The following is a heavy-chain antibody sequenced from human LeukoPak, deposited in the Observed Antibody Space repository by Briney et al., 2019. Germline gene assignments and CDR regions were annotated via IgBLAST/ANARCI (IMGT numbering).Heavy chain of an antibody. V-gene: IGHV3-7*01. Sequence: GGSLRLSCEASGFTFSNSYMSWVRQAPGKGLEWVAIINPDGSQGSYVDSVKGRFAISRDNALNPLFLQMNSLSAEDTAVYYCARDPAYGALDIWGQGTTVTVSS. J-gene: IGHJ3*02. CDR3: ARDPAYGALDI. CDR1: GFTFSNSY. CDR2: INPDGSQG. D-gene: IGHD2-21*01.